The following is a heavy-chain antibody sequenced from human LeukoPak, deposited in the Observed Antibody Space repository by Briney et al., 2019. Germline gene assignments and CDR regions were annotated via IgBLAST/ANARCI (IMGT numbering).Heavy chain of an antibody. CDR3: ARDSGYDSSGHVPETDAFDI. Sequence: ASVKVSCKASGYTFTSYGISWVRQAPGQGLEWMGWISAYNGNTNYAQKLQGRVTMTTDTSTSTAYMELRSLRSDDTAVYYCARDSGYDSSGHVPETDAFDIWGQGTMVTVSS. V-gene: IGHV1-18*01. CDR1: GYTFTSYG. CDR2: ISAYNGNT. J-gene: IGHJ3*02. D-gene: IGHD3-22*01.